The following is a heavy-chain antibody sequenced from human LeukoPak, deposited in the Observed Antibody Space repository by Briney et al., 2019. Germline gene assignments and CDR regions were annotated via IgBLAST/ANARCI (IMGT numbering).Heavy chain of an antibody. J-gene: IGHJ4*02. D-gene: IGHD3-22*01. CDR1: GFTFSSYG. CDR2: IRYDGSNK. V-gene: IGHV3-30*02. Sequence: PGGSLRLSCAASGFTFSSYGMHWVRQAPGKGLEWVAFIRYDGSNKYYADSVKGRFTISRDNSKNTLYLQMNSLRAEDTAVYYCAKDNDDSSGYCDYWGQGTLVTVSS. CDR3: AKDNDDSSGYCDY.